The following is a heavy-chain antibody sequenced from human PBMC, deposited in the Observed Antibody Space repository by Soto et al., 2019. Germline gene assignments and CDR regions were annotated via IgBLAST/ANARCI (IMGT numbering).Heavy chain of an antibody. Sequence: QVQLQESGPGLVKPSETLSLTCTVSGGSISSYYWSWIRQPPGKGLEWIGYIYYSGSTNYNPSLKSLGTISVDTSTNQFSLKLSSVTAADTAVYYCARRYGGNFDYGGQGSLVTVSS. CDR2: IYYSGST. D-gene: IGHD1-26*01. J-gene: IGHJ4*02. CDR1: GGSISSYY. CDR3: ARRYGGNFDY. V-gene: IGHV4-59*01.